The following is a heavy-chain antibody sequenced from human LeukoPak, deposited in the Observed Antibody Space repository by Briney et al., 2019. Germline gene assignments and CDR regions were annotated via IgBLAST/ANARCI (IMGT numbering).Heavy chain of an antibody. J-gene: IGHJ3*02. CDR3: ARGPVTRFEI. V-gene: IGHV3-23*01. Sequence: PGGSLRLSCAASGFTFSSYTMSWVRQAPGKGLEWVSAISGSGGNTYYADSVKGRFTISRDNSNNTLYLQMNSLRAEDTAVYYCARGPVTRFEIWGQGTMVTVSS. D-gene: IGHD4-17*01. CDR1: GFTFSSYT. CDR2: ISGSGGNT.